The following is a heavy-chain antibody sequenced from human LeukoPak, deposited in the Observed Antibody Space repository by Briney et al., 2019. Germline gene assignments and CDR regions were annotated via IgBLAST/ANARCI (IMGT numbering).Heavy chain of an antibody. V-gene: IGHV3-33*01. J-gene: IGHJ6*02. CDR3: ARYYGSGRGYYGMDV. Sequence: GGSLRLSCAASGFNFFTYGMHWVRQAPGKGLEWVAVIWYDGSNKYYADSVKGRFTISRDNSKNTLYLQLNSLRAEDTAVYYCARYYGSGRGYYGMDVWGQGTTVTVSS. CDR1: GFNFFTYG. CDR2: IWYDGSNK. D-gene: IGHD3-10*01.